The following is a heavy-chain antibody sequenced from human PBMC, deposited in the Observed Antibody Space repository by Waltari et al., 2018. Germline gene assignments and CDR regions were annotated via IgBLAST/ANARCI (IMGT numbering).Heavy chain of an antibody. Sequence: EVQLVESGGGLVQPGGSLRLSCAASGFTFSSYWMSWVRQAPGKGLEWVANIKQDGSEKDYVDSGKGRFTISRDNAKNSLYLQMNSLRAEDTAVYYCARGNTPYQLLDAYYFDYWGQGTLVTVSS. V-gene: IGHV3-7*04. CDR3: ARGNTPYQLLDAYYFDY. D-gene: IGHD2-2*01. CDR2: IKQDGSEK. CDR1: GFTFSSYW. J-gene: IGHJ4*02.